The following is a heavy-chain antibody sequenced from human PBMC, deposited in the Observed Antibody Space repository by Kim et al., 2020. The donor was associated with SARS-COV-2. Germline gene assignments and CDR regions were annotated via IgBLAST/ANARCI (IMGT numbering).Heavy chain of an antibody. CDR2: IKSNTFDGTR. D-gene: IGHD1-26*01. J-gene: IGHJ4*02. CDR3: TRPPTSDHSFGAFR. V-gene: IGHV3-49*04. Sequence: GGSLRLSCLASGFSFSDYAMGWVRQAPGKGLEWVGFIKSNTFDGTRQYAASVRGRFSISRDDSKRIAYLQMNSLSAEDTGVYYCTRPPTSDHSFGAFRWGQGTLVTVSS. CDR1: GFSFSDYA.